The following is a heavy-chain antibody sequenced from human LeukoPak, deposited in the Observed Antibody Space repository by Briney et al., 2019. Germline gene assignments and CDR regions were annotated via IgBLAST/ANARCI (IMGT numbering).Heavy chain of an antibody. V-gene: IGHV3-73*01. J-gene: IGHJ4*02. CDR2: IRSKANSYAT. CDR3: TRHDDYVWGSTFDY. Sequence: GGSLRLSCAASGFTFSGSAMHWVRQASGKGLEWVGRIRSKANSYATAYAASVKGRFTISRDDSKNTAYLQMNSLKTEDTAVYYCTRHDDYVWGSTFDYWGQGTLVTVSS. CDR1: GFTFSGSA. D-gene: IGHD3-16*01.